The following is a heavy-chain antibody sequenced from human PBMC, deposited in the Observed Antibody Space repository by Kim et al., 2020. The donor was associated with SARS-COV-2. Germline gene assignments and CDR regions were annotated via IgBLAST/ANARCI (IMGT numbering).Heavy chain of an antibody. CDR2: IYSGGST. Sequence: GGSLRLSCAASGFTVSSNYMSWVRQAPGKGLEWVSLIYSGGSTYYADSVKGRFTISRHNSKNTLYLQMNSLGTEDTAVYYCASRSGSSGYYPADAFDIWGQGTMVTVSS. V-gene: IGHV3-53*04. CDR3: ASRSGSSGYYPADAFDI. D-gene: IGHD3-22*01. CDR1: GFTVSSNY. J-gene: IGHJ3*02.